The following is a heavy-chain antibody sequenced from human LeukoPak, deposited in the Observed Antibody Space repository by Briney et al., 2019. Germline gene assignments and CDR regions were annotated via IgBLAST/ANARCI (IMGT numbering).Heavy chain of an antibody. D-gene: IGHD1-14*01. CDR1: GFTFSDYT. J-gene: IGHJ3*02. CDR3: ARDSQTRSASHI. Sequence: PGGSLRLSCAASGFTFSDYTMNWVRQAPGKGLEWVSSISYNSAYVYYADSVKGRFTSSRDNAKNSPSLQMNSLRAEDTAVYYCARDSQTRSASHIWGQGTMVTVSS. CDR2: ISYNSAYV. V-gene: IGHV3-21*01.